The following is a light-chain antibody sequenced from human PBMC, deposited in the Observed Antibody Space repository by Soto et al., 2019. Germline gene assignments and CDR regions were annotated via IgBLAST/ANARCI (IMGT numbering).Light chain of an antibody. Sequence: QSALTQPPSASGSPGQSVTISCTGTSSDVGGYYYVSWYQQHPGKAPKLIIYEVNKRPSGVPDRFSGSKSGNTASLTVSGLQAEDGADYYCSSYAGNNIMVFGGGTQLTVL. J-gene: IGLJ2*01. CDR2: EVN. V-gene: IGLV2-8*01. CDR3: SSYAGNNIMV. CDR1: SSDVGGYYY.